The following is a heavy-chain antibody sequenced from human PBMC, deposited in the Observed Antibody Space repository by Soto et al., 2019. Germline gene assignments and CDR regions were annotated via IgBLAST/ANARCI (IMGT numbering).Heavy chain of an antibody. Sequence: LSLTCAVYGGSLSGYYWTWIRQPPGKGLEWIGRITINGNTQKNPSFKSRVTMSIDTSRNHFSLNLQSATAADTALYYCARETGENWTYEAHWGPGTLVTVSS. CDR2: ITINGNT. CDR1: GGSLSGYY. CDR3: ARETGENWTYEAH. J-gene: IGHJ1*01. V-gene: IGHV4-34*01. D-gene: IGHD1-7*01.